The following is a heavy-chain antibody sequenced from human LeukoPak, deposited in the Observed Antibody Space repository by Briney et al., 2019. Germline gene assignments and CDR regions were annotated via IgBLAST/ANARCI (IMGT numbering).Heavy chain of an antibody. Sequence: SETLSLTCTVYGGSISSSSYYWGWIRQPPGKGLEWIGSIYYSGSTYYNPSLKSRVTISVATSKNQFSLKLSSVTAADTAVYYCARNGGGYYDFWSGFPNWFDPSGQGTLVTVSS. V-gene: IGHV4-39*01. CDR1: GGSISSSSYY. D-gene: IGHD3-3*01. CDR3: ARNGGGYYDFWSGFPNWFDP. J-gene: IGHJ5*02. CDR2: IYYSGST.